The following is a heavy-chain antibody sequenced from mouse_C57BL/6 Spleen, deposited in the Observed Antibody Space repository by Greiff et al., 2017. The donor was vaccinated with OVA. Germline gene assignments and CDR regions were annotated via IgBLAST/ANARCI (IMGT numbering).Heavy chain of an antibody. Sequence: QVQLQQSGPELVKPGASVKISCKASGYAFSSSWMNWVKQRPGKGLEWIGRIYPGDGDTNYNGKFKGKATLTADKSSSTAYMQLSSLTSEDSAVYFCARAAYYCGSKDYAMDYWGQGTSVTVAS. J-gene: IGHJ4*01. CDR2: IYPGDGDT. V-gene: IGHV1-82*01. D-gene: IGHD1-1*01. CDR3: ARAAYYCGSKDYAMDY. CDR1: GYAFSSSW.